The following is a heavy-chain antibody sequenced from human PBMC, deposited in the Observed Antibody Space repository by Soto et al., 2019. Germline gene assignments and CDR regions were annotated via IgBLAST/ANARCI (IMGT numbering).Heavy chain of an antibody. D-gene: IGHD3-16*01. CDR1: GFTFSVYG. Sequence: QVQLVESGGGVVRPGMSLRLSCAASGFTFSVYGMHWVRRAPGKGLEWVAVIWNDGSNKYYGDSVKGRFTISRDNYKNTLYLYMNSLRADDTAVYYCARAVGPFDYWGQGTLVTVSS. CDR3: ARAVGPFDY. CDR2: IWNDGSNK. V-gene: IGHV3-33*01. J-gene: IGHJ4*02.